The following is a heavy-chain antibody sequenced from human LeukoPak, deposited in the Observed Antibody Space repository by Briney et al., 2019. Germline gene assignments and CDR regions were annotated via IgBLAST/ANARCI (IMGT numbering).Heavy chain of an antibody. J-gene: IGHJ3*02. CDR3: AKDIGESGRLAFDI. D-gene: IGHD2/OR15-2a*01. V-gene: IGHV3-9*03. Sequence: GGSLRLSCAASGFTFDDYAMHWVRQAPGKGLEWVSGISWNSGSIGYADSVKGRFTISRDNAKNSLYLQMNSLRAEDMALYYCAKDIGESGRLAFDIWGQGTMVTVSS. CDR2: ISWNSGSI. CDR1: GFTFDDYA.